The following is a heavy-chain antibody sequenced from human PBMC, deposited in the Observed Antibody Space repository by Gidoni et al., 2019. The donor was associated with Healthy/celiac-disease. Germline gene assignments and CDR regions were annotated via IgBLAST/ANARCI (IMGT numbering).Heavy chain of an antibody. J-gene: IGHJ6*02. Sequence: QVQLQQWGAGLLKPSATLSLTCAVYGWSFSGYYWSWIRQPPGKGLEWSGEINHSGSTNYNPSLKSRVTISVDTSKNQFSLKLSSVTAADTAVYYCARDRLRYCSSTSCYDYDYGMDVWGQGTTVTVSS. CDR3: ARDRLRYCSSTSCYDYDYGMDV. D-gene: IGHD2-2*01. CDR2: INHSGST. CDR1: GWSFSGYY. V-gene: IGHV4-34*01.